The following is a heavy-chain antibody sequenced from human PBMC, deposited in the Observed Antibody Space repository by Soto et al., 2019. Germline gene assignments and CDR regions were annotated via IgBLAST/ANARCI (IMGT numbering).Heavy chain of an antibody. D-gene: IGHD3-3*01. Sequence: QVQLQESGPGLVKPSGTLSLTCAVSSGSISSSNWWSWVRQPPGKGLEWIGEIYHSGSTNYNPSLKSRVTISVDKSKNQFSLKLSYVTAADTAVYYCARASGRFLEWFYDYWGQGTLVTVSS. V-gene: IGHV4-4*02. CDR2: IYHSGST. J-gene: IGHJ4*02. CDR1: SGSISSSNW. CDR3: ARASGRFLEWFYDY.